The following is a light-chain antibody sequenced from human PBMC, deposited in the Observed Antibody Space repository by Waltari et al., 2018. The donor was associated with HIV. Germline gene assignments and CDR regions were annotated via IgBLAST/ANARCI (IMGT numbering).Light chain of an antibody. J-gene: IGLJ3*02. CDR2: SDD. CDR3: AVWDDGLNGPE. CDR1: NSNIGSNT. Sequence: QSVLTQPPSASGTPGQRVTSSCSGRNSNIGSNTVSWYQQLPGTAPKLLIYSDDPRTSAAHARFCRSKTGTSASLAISGLQSGDGGDDYCAVWDDGLNGPEFGGGTKLTVL. V-gene: IGLV1-44*01.